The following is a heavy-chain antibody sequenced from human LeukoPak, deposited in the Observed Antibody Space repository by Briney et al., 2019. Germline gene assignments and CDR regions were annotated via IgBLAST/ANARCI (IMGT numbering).Heavy chain of an antibody. J-gene: IGHJ3*02. CDR2: ISSSGSYI. CDR1: GFTFSRYE. Sequence: PGGSLRLSCAASGFTFSRYEMHWVRQAPGKGLEWVSYISSSGSYIYYADSVKGRFTISRDNAKNSLYLQMNSLRAEDTAVYYGARDAYCNSDYCYSLDAFDIWGQGTMVTVSS. V-gene: IGHV3-21*05. CDR3: ARDAYCNSDYCYSLDAFDI. D-gene: IGHD2/OR15-2a*01.